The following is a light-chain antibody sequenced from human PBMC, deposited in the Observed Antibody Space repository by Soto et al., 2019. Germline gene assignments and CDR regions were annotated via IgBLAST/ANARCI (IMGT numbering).Light chain of an antibody. J-gene: IGKJ1*01. CDR2: GAS. Sequence: EIVMTQYPATLSVSPGERDTLSCRASQSVSSNLAWYQQKPGQAARLLIYGASTMATGIPDRFSGSWSGREFTLTISSLQSEDFAVYYCQQYTSWPPWTFGQGTKVEIK. V-gene: IGKV3-15*01. CDR1: QSVSSN. CDR3: QQYTSWPPWT.